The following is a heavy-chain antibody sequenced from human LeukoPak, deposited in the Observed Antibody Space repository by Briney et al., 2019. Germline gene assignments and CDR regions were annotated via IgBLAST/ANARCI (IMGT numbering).Heavy chain of an antibody. CDR1: GFTFSTYS. Sequence: GGSLRLSCAASGFTFSTYSMNWIRQAPGKGLEWVSYISSGSSAIYYADSVKGRFTISRDNAKNSLYLQMNSLRDEDTAVYYCASGTAIPPYWGQGTLVTVSS. CDR3: ASGTAIPPY. D-gene: IGHD2-2*02. J-gene: IGHJ4*02. CDR2: ISSGSSAI. V-gene: IGHV3-48*02.